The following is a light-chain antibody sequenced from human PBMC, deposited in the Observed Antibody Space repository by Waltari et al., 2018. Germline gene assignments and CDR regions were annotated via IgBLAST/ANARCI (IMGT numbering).Light chain of an antibody. J-gene: IGLJ3*02. CDR3: QSYDSSLSGPRV. CDR1: SPNIGAGYD. V-gene: IGLV1-40*01. CDR2: GNN. Sequence: QSVLTQPPSVSGAPGQRVTISCTGSSPNIGAGYDVTWYQQLPGTAHKLLIYGNNNRPSGVPDRFSGSKSGTSASLAITGLQAEDEADYYCQSYDSSLSGPRVFGGGTKLTVL.